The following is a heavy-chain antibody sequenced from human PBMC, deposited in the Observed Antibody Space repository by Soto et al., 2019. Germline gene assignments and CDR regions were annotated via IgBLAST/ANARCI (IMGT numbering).Heavy chain of an antibody. D-gene: IGHD3-22*01. CDR1: GGSISSGDYY. CDR3: AREEYYYDSSGYYPVAD. J-gene: IGHJ4*02. V-gene: IGHV4-30-4*01. CDR2: IYYSGST. Sequence: QVQLQESGPGLVKPSQTLSLTCTVSGGSISSGDYYWSWIRQPPGKGLEWTGYIYYSGSTYYNPSLKSRVTISVDTSKTQFSPKLSSVTAADTAVYYCAREEYYYDSSGYYPVADWGQGTLVTVSS.